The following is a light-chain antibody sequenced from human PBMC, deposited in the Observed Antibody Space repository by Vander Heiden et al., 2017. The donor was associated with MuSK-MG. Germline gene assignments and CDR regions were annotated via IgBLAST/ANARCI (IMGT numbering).Light chain of an antibody. Sequence: EIVLTQSPGTLSLSQGERATLSCRASQSVSSSYLAWYQQKPGLAPRLLIFDASSRATGIPHRFSGGGSGTDFTLTISRLEPEDFAVYYCQQYGPSPGTFGQGTKVEI. J-gene: IGKJ1*01. CDR3: QQYGPSPGT. CDR2: DAS. V-gene: IGKV3-20*01. CDR1: QSVSSSY.